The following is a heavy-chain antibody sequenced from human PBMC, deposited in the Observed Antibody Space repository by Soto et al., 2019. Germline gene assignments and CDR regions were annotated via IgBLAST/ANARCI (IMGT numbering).Heavy chain of an antibody. Sequence: GGSLRLSCAASGFTFSSYWMSWVRQAPGKGLEWVANIKQDGSEKYYVDSVKGRFTISRDNAKNSLYLQMNSLRAEDTAVYYCVRGEGGMSGEDAFDIWGQGTMVTVSS. CDR1: GFTFSSYW. CDR3: VRGEGGMSGEDAFDI. CDR2: IKQDGSEK. V-gene: IGHV3-7*03. J-gene: IGHJ3*02. D-gene: IGHD3-10*01.